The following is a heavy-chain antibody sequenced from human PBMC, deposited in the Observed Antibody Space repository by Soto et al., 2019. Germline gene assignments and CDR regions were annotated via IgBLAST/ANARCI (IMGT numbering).Heavy chain of an antibody. Sequence: QVQLVQSGAEVKKPGASVKVSCKASGYTFTSYDINWVRQATGQGLECMGWMNPNSGNTGYAQKFQGRVTMTRNTSISTAYMDLSSLRSEDTAVYYCARVYYDYVWGSYRFQYYFDYWGQGTLVTVSS. D-gene: IGHD3-16*02. J-gene: IGHJ4*02. V-gene: IGHV1-8*01. CDR2: MNPNSGNT. CDR1: GYTFTSYD. CDR3: ARVYYDYVWGSYRFQYYFDY.